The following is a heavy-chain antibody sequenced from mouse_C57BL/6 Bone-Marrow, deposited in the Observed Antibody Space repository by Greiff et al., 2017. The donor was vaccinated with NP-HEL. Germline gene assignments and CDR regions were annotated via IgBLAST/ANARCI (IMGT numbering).Heavy chain of an antibody. V-gene: IGHV1-61*01. Sequence: VQGVESGAELVRPGSSVKLSCKASGYTFTSYWMDWVKQRPGQGLEWIGNIYPSDSETHYNQKFKDKATLTVDKSSSTAYMQLSSLTSEDSAVYYCARWNSSGYSYWGQGTLVTVSA. CDR3: ARWNSSGYSY. D-gene: IGHD3-2*02. CDR1: GYTFTSYW. J-gene: IGHJ3*01. CDR2: IYPSDSET.